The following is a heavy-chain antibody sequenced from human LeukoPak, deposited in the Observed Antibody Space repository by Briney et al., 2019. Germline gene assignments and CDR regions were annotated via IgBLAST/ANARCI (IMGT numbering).Heavy chain of an antibody. CDR3: ARGQEYFDS. CDR2: IIPILGIA. V-gene: IGHV1-69*02. CDR1: GGTFSSYT. J-gene: IGHJ4*02. Sequence: SVKVSCKASGGTFSSYTISWVRQAPGQGLEWMGRIIPILGIANYPQKFRGRVTITADKSTSTAYMELSSLRSEDTALYYCARGQEYFDSWGQGTLVTVSS.